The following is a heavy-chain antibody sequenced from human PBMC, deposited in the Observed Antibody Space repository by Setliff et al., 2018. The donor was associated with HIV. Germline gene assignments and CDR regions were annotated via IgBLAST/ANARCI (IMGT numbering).Heavy chain of an antibody. D-gene: IGHD3-10*01. V-gene: IGHV3-23*01. Sequence: PGGSLRLSCAASGFAFRTYAMGWVRQAAGKGLEWVSTIGAVGSPTFYAESVKGRFTISRDNYKNTLYLQMNSLRAEDTAVYYCAKDRNYHGSGSYHYKPFDYWGQGTLVTVSS. CDR3: AKDRNYHGSGSYHYKPFDY. CDR2: IGAVGSPT. J-gene: IGHJ4*02. CDR1: GFAFRTYA.